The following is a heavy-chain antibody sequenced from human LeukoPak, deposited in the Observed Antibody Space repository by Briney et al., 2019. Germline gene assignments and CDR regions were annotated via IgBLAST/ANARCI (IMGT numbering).Heavy chain of an antibody. V-gene: IGHV4-34*01. Sequence: SETLSLTCAVYGGSLSGYYWSWIRQPPGKGLEWIGDISHSGFTNYNPSLKSRVTISVDTSTNQFSLKLNSVTAADTAVYYRARPNDYGDDYWGQGTLVTVSS. CDR3: ARPNDYGDDY. J-gene: IGHJ4*02. CDR1: GGSLSGYY. D-gene: IGHD4-17*01. CDR2: ISHSGFT.